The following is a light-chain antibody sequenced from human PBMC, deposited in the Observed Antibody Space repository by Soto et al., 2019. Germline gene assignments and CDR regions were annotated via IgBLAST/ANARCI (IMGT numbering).Light chain of an antibody. J-gene: IGLJ3*02. Sequence: QSVLTQPPSASGTPGQTVTVSCSGSGSNIGENAVNWYQHLPGTAPQLLIYSNALRPSGVPHRFSGSKSGTAGSLAISGLQSKDEAYYYCASWDDSLKTMLFGGGTKVTVL. CDR2: SNA. CDR3: ASWDDSLKTML. V-gene: IGLV1-44*01. CDR1: GSNIGENA.